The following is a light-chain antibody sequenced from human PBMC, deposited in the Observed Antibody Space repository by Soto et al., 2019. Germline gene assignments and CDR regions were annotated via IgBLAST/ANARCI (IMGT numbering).Light chain of an antibody. Sequence: DIQMTQSPSSLSASVGDRVTITCRASQSINSFLNWYQQKPGTAPKLLIYAASSLQSGVPSRFSGSGSGTDFTFTISSLQPEDFETYYCQQSYTDMWTFGQGTKVDI. CDR1: QSINSF. J-gene: IGKJ1*01. CDR3: QQSYTDMWT. V-gene: IGKV1-39*01. CDR2: AAS.